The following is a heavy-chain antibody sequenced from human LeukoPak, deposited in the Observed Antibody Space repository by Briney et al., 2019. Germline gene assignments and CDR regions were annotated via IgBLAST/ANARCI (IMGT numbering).Heavy chain of an antibody. CDR1: GFTFSNAW. D-gene: IGHD4-17*01. V-gene: IGHV3-7*01. J-gene: IGHJ4*02. CDR3: ARDKSADYGDSYFDS. CDR2: IKQDGGEE. Sequence: GGSLRLSCAASGFTFSNAWMSWVRQAPGKGLEWVANIKQDGGEEHYVDSVKGRFTISRDNAKNSLYLQMNSLRAEDTAVYYCARDKSADYGDSYFDSWGQGILVTVSS.